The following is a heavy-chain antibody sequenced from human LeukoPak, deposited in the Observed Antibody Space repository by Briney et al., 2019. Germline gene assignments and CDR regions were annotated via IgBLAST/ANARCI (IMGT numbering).Heavy chain of an antibody. CDR1: GFTFSDYS. CDR2: IGIDSGNT. V-gene: IGHV3-48*01. J-gene: IGHJ4*02. CDR3: ARDYKYAFDN. Sequence: GGSLRLSCAASGFTFSDYSMNWVRLAPGKGLEWISYIGIDSGNTNYADSMKGRFTISGDKAKNSLYLQMNSLRVEDAAVYYCARDYKYAFDNWGQGTLVTVSS. D-gene: IGHD5-24*01.